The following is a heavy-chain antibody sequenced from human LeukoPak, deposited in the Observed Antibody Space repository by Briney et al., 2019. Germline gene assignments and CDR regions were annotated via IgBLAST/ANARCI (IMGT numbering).Heavy chain of an antibody. Sequence: GGSLRLSCAASGLTFCKYWMSWVRQAPGKGLEWVADIKQDGSEQYYVDSVKGRFTIYRDNAKNSLYLQMNSLRAEDTAVYYCARDGAYSSWGQGTLVTVSS. CDR2: IKQDGSEQ. CDR1: GLTFCKYW. D-gene: IGHD2-21*01. CDR3: ARDGAYSS. J-gene: IGHJ1*01. V-gene: IGHV3-7*01.